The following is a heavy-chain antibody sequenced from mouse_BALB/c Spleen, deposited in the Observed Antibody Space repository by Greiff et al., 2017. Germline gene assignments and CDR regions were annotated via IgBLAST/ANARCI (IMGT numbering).Heavy chain of an antibody. D-gene: IGHD2-13*01. J-gene: IGHJ4*01. V-gene: IGHV5-6*03. CDR1: GFTFSSYA. CDR2: ISDGGSYT. Sequence: EVKLVESGGGLVKPGGSLKLSCAASGFTFSSYAMSWVRQTPEKRLEWVASISDGGSYTYYPDSVKGRFTISRDNAKNNLYLQMSSLKSEDTAMYYCARSDSGEDYAMDYWGQGTSVTVSS. CDR3: ARSDSGEDYAMDY.